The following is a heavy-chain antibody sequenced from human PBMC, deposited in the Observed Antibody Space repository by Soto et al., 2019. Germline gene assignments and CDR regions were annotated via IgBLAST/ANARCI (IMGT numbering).Heavy chain of an antibody. CDR3: ARHLYDNRNYLDALDV. V-gene: IGHV5-10-1*01. Sequence: GEPLKISCNVSGYSFTTFCISLVRQMPEKGLEWMGRLDPADSFTNYSPSFQGHVTISVDKSINTAYLQWSSLKASDTAIYHCARHLYDNRNYLDALDVWGQGTMVT. J-gene: IGHJ3*01. D-gene: IGHD3-22*01. CDR2: LDPADSFT. CDR1: GYSFTTFC.